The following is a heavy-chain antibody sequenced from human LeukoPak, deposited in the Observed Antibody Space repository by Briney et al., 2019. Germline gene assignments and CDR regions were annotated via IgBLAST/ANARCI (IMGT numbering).Heavy chain of an antibody. CDR1: GFTFSSYA. CDR3: AKRTITLDP. CDR2: ISSSGGGT. V-gene: IGHV3-23*01. Sequence: NPGGSLRLSCAASGFTFSSYAMNWVRQAPGKGLEWVSSISSSGGGTYYADSVKGRFTISRDNSKNTLYLQMNSLRAEDTAVYYCAKRTITLDPWGQGTLVTVSS. J-gene: IGHJ5*02. D-gene: IGHD3-10*01.